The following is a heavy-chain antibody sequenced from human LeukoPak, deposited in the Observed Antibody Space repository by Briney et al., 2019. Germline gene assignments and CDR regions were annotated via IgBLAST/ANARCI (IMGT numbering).Heavy chain of an antibody. CDR3: AKGSGSYRPYYFDY. V-gene: IGHV3-23*01. J-gene: IGHJ4*02. CDR1: GFTFSGYV. CDR2: MSGGGDST. Sequence: GGSLRLSCAGSGFTFSGYVMSWVRQAQGKGLEWVSAMSGGGDSTYDADPVKGRFTISRDNSKNTLYLQTNSLRAEDTAVYYCAKGSGSYRPYYFDYWGQGTLVIVSS. D-gene: IGHD3-10*01.